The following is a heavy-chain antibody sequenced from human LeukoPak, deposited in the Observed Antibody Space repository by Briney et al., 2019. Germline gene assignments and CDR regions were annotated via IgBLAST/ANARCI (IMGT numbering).Heavy chain of an antibody. CDR3: ASTRAYDTSGYYFY. CDR2: ISVYNGNT. J-gene: IGHJ4*02. D-gene: IGHD3-22*01. Sequence: GASVKVSCKASGYTFTGYYMHWVRQAPGQGLEWMGWISVYNGNTNYAQKLQGRVTMTTDTSTSTAYMELRSLRSDDTAVYYCASTRAYDTSGYYFYWGQGTLVTVSS. CDR1: GYTFTGYY. V-gene: IGHV1-18*04.